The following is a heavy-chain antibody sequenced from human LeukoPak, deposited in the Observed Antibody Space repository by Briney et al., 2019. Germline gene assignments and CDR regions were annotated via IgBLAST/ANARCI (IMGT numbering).Heavy chain of an antibody. Sequence: GASVKVSCKASGYTFTSYDINWVRQATGQGLEWMGWMNPNSGNTGYAQKFQGRVTMTRNTSISTAYMELSSLRSEDTAAYYCARDIRGTDAFDIWGQGTMVTVSS. D-gene: IGHD3-16*01. CDR1: GYTFTSYD. CDR3: ARDIRGTDAFDI. J-gene: IGHJ3*02. V-gene: IGHV1-8*01. CDR2: MNPNSGNT.